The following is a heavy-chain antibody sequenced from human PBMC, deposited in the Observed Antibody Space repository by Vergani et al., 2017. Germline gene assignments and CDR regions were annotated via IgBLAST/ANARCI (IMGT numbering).Heavy chain of an antibody. CDR2: IIPIFGTA. CDR3: ARXPFGSGYFSPGYNWFDP. Sequence: QVQLVQSGAEVKKPGSSVKVSCKASGGTFSSYAISWVRQAPGQGLEWMGRIIPIFGTANYAQKFQGRVTITADKSTSTAYMELSSLRSEDTAVYYCARXPFGSGYFSPGYNWFDPWGQGTLVTVSS. J-gene: IGHJ5*02. V-gene: IGHV1-69*14. D-gene: IGHD3-3*01. CDR1: GGTFSSYA.